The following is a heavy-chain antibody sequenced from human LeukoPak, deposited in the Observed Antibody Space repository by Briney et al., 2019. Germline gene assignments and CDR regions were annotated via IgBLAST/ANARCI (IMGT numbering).Heavy chain of an antibody. V-gene: IGHV4-59*08. Sequence: PSETLSLTCTVSGGSVSSYYWSWIRQPPGKGLEWIGYIYYSGSTKYDPSLKSRVTISVDTSKNQFSLKLTSVTAADTAVYYCARLFFVGAEDAFDIWGQGTMVTVSS. CDR1: GGSVSSYY. D-gene: IGHD2/OR15-2a*01. CDR2: IYYSGST. J-gene: IGHJ3*02. CDR3: ARLFFVGAEDAFDI.